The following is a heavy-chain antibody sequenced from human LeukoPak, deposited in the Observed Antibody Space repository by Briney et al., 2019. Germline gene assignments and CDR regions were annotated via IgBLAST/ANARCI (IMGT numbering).Heavy chain of an antibody. D-gene: IGHD3-3*01. CDR2: IYYSGST. CDR3: ARQSSGDFWSGYSTDRYYYYMDV. J-gene: IGHJ6*03. CDR1: GGSISSYY. V-gene: IGHV4-59*08. Sequence: PSETLSLTCTVSGGSISSYYWSWVRQPPGKGLEWSGYIYYSGSTNYDPSLKSRVTMSVDTSKNQFSLKLSSVTAADTAVYYCARQSSGDFWSGYSTDRYYYYMDVWGKGTTVTVSS.